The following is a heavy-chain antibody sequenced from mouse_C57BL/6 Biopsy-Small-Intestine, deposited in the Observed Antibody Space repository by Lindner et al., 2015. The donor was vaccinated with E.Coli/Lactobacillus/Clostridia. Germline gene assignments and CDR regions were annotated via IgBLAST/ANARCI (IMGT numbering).Heavy chain of an antibody. CDR2: VNPSAFST. CDR1: GYTFTDYY. J-gene: IGHJ4*01. Sequence: SVKASCKASGYTFTDYYMHWVRQAPGQGLEWMGIVNPSAFSTTYAQKFQDRVTMTRDTSTGTFYMDLTSLRSEDTAVYYCARGGTKYVDTSMANFDYWGQGTLVTVSS. CDR3: ARGGTKYVDTSMANFDY. D-gene: IGHD1-1*02. V-gene: IGHV1-64*01.